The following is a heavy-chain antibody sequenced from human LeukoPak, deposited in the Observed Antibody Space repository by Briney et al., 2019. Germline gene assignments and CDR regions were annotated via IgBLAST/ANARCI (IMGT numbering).Heavy chain of an antibody. CDR3: ARGWIAVAGTGADY. D-gene: IGHD6-19*01. Sequence: ASVKVSCKASGYTFTGYYMHWVRQAPGQGLEWMGWINPNSGGTNYAQKFQGRVTMTRDTSISTAYMELSRLRSDDTAVYCCARGWIAVAGTGADYWGQGTLVTVSS. CDR1: GYTFTGYY. CDR2: INPNSGGT. J-gene: IGHJ4*02. V-gene: IGHV1-2*02.